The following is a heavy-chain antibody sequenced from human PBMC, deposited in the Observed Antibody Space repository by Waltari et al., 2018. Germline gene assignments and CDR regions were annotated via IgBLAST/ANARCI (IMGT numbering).Heavy chain of an antibody. Sequence: QVQLVQSGAEVKKPGSSVKVSCKDSGGTFSSYAISWVRQAPGQGLEWMGGIIPTLCTANYAQKFQGRVTITADESTSTAYMELSSLRSEDTAVYYCADSCYDSPWAFDIWCQRTMVTVSS. CDR2: IIPTLCTA. D-gene: IGHD5-12*01. V-gene: IGHV1-69*12. CDR3: ADSCYDSPWAFDI. CDR1: GGTFSSYA. J-gene: IGHJ3*02.